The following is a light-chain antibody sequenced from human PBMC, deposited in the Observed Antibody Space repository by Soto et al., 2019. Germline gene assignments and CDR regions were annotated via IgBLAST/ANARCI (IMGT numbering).Light chain of an antibody. CDR1: ESIDNW. V-gene: IGKV1-5*01. J-gene: IGKJ4*02. CDR2: AAS. Sequence: TVTVTGRASESIDNWLAWYQQKPGKAPKLLLFAASTLVGGVPSRFSGRGSGTEITLGSISMPAEPFVRYKCHPSQPQWAFAGGTKVDIK. CDR3: HPSQPQWA.